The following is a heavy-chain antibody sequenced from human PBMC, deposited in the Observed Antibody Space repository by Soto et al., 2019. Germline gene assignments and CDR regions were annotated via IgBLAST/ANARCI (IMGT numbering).Heavy chain of an antibody. CDR1: GFILSSYA. D-gene: IGHD3-10*01. J-gene: IGHJ4*02. CDR2: LSGTGDSA. V-gene: IGHV3-23*01. Sequence: GGSLRLSCAASGFILSSYAMSWVRQAPGKGLEWVSTLSGTGDSADYANSVKGRFTISRDDSKTTLYLQMSSLRVEDTAIYYCARDSGNYGSGSFAHWGQGTRVTVSS. CDR3: ARDSGNYGSGSFAH.